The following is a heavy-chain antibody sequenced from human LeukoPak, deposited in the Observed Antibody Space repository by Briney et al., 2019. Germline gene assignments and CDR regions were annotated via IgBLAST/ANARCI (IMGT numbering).Heavy chain of an antibody. D-gene: IGHD3-16*01. CDR2: IYYSGST. J-gene: IGHJ4*02. Sequence: SETLSLTCTVSGGSISSSSYYWGWIRQPPGKGLEWIGSIYYSGSTYYNPSLKSRVTISVDTSKNQFSLKLSSVTAADTAVYYCARLSKEYYDYVWGIYYFDYWGQGTLVTVSS. CDR3: ARLSKEYYDYVWGIYYFDY. CDR1: GGSISSSSYY. V-gene: IGHV4-39*01.